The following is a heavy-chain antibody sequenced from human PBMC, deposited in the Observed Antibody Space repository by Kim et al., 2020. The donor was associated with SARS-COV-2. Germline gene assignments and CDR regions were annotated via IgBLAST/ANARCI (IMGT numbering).Heavy chain of an antibody. CDR3: ANGYSSSLDFEQQLISDCDY. CDR2: ISYDGSNK. CDR1: GFTFSSYG. J-gene: IGHJ4*02. Sequence: GGSLRLSCAASGFTFSSYGMHWVRQAPGKGLEWVAVISYDGSNKYYADSVKGRFTISRDNSKNTLYLQMNSLRAEDTAVYYCANGYSSSLDFEQQLISDCDYWGQGTLVTVSS. V-gene: IGHV3-30*18. D-gene: IGHD6-6*01.